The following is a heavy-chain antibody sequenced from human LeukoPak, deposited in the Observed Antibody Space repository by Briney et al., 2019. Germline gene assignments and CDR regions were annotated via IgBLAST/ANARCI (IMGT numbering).Heavy chain of an antibody. V-gene: IGHV1-69*06. J-gene: IGHJ4*02. D-gene: IGHD6-19*01. CDR2: IIPIFGTA. Sequence: ASVKVSCKASGGTFSSYAISWVRQAPGQGLEWMGGIIPIFGTANYAQKFQGRVTITADKSTSTAYMELSSLRSEDTAVYYCARDRRRYSSGRYEGYWGQGTLVTVSS. CDR3: ARDRRRYSSGRYEGY. CDR1: GGTFSSYA.